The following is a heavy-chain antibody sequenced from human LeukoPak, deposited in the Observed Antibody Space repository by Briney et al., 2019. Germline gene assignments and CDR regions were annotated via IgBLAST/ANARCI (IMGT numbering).Heavy chain of an antibody. CDR3: ARDHRKNVVVVPAATYYYYMTS. J-gene: IGHJ6*03. Sequence: ASVKVSCKSSGYTFTTYGITWVRQAPGQGLEWMGWINGYNGNTNYAQKLQGRVTMTTDTSTSTAYMELRSLKSDDTAVYYCARDHRKNVVVVPAATYYYYMTSGAKGPRSPSP. D-gene: IGHD2-2*01. V-gene: IGHV1-18*01. CDR2: INGYNGNT. CDR1: GYTFTTYG.